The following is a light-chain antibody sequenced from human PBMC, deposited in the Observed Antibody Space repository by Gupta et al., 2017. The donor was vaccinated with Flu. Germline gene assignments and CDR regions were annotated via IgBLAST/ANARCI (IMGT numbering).Light chain of an antibody. CDR1: QDISDY. CDR3: QQNENLPPLT. J-gene: IGKJ4*01. V-gene: IGKV1-33*01. Sequence: SSLYASVGDRGTSTCQASQDISDYVDWYQQKPRQAPKLLIYDESNWETGVPSRFSGSRSGRDFPFTISSRQPEDIATYYCQQNENLPPLTFGGGTKVEIK. CDR2: DES.